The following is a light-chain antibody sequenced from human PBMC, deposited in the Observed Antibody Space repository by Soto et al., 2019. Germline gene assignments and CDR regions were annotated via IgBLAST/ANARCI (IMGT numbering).Light chain of an antibody. CDR3: SSYAGSNNFEV. Sequence: QSVLTQPPSASGSPGQSVTISCTGTSSDVGGYNYVSWYQQHPGKAPKLMIYEVSKRPSGVPDRFSGSKSGNTASLTVSGLQAEDGADYYCSSYAGSNNFEVFGTGTKVTVL. J-gene: IGLJ1*01. CDR1: SSDVGGYNY. CDR2: EVS. V-gene: IGLV2-8*01.